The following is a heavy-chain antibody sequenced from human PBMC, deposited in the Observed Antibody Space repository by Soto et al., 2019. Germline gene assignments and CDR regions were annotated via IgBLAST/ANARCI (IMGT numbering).Heavy chain of an antibody. CDR1: GGSISSSSYY. D-gene: IGHD2-2*01. V-gene: IGHV4-39*01. CDR2: IYYSGST. Sequence: SETLSLTCTVSGGSISSSSYYWGWIRQPPGKGLEWIGSIYYSGSTYYNPSLKSRVTISVDTSKNQFSLKLSSVTAADTAVYYCASHTINFDYWGQGTLVTVSS. J-gene: IGHJ4*02. CDR3: ASHTINFDY.